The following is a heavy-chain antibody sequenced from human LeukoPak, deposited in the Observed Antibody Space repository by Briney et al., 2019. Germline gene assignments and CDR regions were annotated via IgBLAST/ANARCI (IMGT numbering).Heavy chain of an antibody. CDR1: GGSISSSSYY. CDR2: IYYSGST. CDR3: ARLYYYYYYMDV. J-gene: IGHJ6*03. Sequence: SESLSLTCTVSGGSISSSSYYWGWIRQPPGKGLEWIGTIYYSGSTYYSPSLKSRVTISVDTSQNQFSLTVNSVTAADTAVYYCARLYYYYYYMDVWGKGTTVTVSS. V-gene: IGHV4-39*01.